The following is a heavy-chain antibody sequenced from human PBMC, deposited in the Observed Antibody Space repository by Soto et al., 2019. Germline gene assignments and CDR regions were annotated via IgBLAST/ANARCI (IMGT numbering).Heavy chain of an antibody. CDR2: INQDGGEK. Sequence: GGSLRLSCAASGFTFIPYWMTWVRQAPGKGLEWVANINQDGGEKYYVDSVKGRFTISRDNAKSSLFLQMNSLRAEDTAVYYCARERVVRYYHAMDVWGQGTTVTSP. CDR1: GFTFIPYW. CDR3: ARERVVRYYHAMDV. D-gene: IGHD2-21*01. V-gene: IGHV3-7*01. J-gene: IGHJ6*02.